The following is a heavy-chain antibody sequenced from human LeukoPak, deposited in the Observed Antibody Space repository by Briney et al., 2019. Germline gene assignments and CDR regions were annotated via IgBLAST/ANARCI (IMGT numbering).Heavy chain of an antibody. CDR1: GFSFSSYG. CDR2: IRYDGSHK. D-gene: IGHD3-22*01. Sequence: GGSLRLSCAASGFSFSSYGMHWVRQASGKGLEWVAFIRYDGSHKYYADSVKGRFTISRDHAKNSLYLQMNSLRVEDTAVYYCARSLPSYYYDSSGSRTTEYYFDYWGQGTLVTVSS. CDR3: ARSLPSYYYDSSGSRTTEYYFDY. J-gene: IGHJ4*02. V-gene: IGHV3-30*02.